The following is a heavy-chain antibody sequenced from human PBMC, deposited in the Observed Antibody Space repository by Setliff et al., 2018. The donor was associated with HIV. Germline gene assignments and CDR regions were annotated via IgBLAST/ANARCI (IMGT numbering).Heavy chain of an antibody. Sequence: PGGSLRLSCTVSGFTSSNYCMNWVRQAPGKGLEWVSYISSSSSTIYYADSVKGRFTISRDNAKNSLFLQMNSLRAEDTAVYYCARTPRYYDYAWGSYGAPLYYFDYWGQGTLVTVSS. J-gene: IGHJ4*02. D-gene: IGHD3-16*01. CDR2: ISSSSSTI. V-gene: IGHV3-48*01. CDR1: GFTSSNYC. CDR3: ARTPRYYDYAWGSYGAPLYYFDY.